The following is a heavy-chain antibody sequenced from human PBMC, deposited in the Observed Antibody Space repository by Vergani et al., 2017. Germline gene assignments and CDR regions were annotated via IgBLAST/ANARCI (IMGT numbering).Heavy chain of an antibody. Sequence: QVQLQESGPGLVRPSQTLSLTCTVSGGSISSGSYYWGWFRQPAGKGLEWIGRFYSGGGTSYNPSLKSLVTISVDSSKNQFSLQRSAVIAADTAVYYCARDPLYSTTWPFLLLDMDVWGQGTTVTVSS. CDR3: ARDPLYSTTWPFLLLDMDV. V-gene: IGHV4-61*02. CDR2: FYSGGGT. CDR1: GGSISSGSYY. D-gene: IGHD6-13*01. J-gene: IGHJ6*02.